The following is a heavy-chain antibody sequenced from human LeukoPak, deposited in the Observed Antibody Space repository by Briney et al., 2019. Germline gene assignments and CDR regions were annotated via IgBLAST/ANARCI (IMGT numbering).Heavy chain of an antibody. V-gene: IGHV4-34*01. CDR3: ARDGTWAGITIFGVVSRYGMDV. J-gene: IGHJ6*02. D-gene: IGHD3-3*01. CDR2: INHSGST. CDR1: GRSFSGYY. Sequence: PSETLSLTCAVYGRSFSGYYWSWIRQPPGKGLEWIGEINHSGSTNYNPSLKSRVTISVDTSKNQFSLKLSSVTAADTAVYYCARDGTWAGITIFGVVSRYGMDVWGQGTTVTVSS.